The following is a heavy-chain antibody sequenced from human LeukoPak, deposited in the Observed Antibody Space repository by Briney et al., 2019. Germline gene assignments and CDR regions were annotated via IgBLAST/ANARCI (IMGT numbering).Heavy chain of an antibody. Sequence: ASVKVSCKASGGTFISYAISWVRPAPGQGLEWMGGIIPIFGTANYAQKFQGGVTITADKSTSTAYMELSSLRSEDTAVYYCARDIGSSGDYESADWGQGTLVTVSS. J-gene: IGHJ4*02. D-gene: IGHD6-19*01. CDR2: IIPIFGTA. CDR3: ARDIGSSGDYESAD. V-gene: IGHV1-69*06. CDR1: GGTFISYA.